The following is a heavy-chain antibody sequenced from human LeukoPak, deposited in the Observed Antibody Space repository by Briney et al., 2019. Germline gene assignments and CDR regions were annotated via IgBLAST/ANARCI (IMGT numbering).Heavy chain of an antibody. J-gene: IGHJ4*02. Sequence: LTGGSLRLSCAASGFTFSSYGMHWVRQAPGKGLEWVAVIWYDGSNKYYADSVKGRFTISRGNSKNTLYLQMNSLRAEDTAVYYCAREAYCSGGSCYWDWGQGTLVTVSS. CDR3: AREAYCSGGSCYWD. V-gene: IGHV3-33*01. D-gene: IGHD2-15*01. CDR2: IWYDGSNK. CDR1: GFTFSSYG.